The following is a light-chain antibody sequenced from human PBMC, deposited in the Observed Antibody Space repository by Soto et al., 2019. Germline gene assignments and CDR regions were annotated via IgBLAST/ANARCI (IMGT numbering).Light chain of an antibody. J-gene: IGLJ2*01. CDR1: SSNIGADYD. V-gene: IGLV1-40*01. CDR2: GNI. CDR3: QSYDSSLSGVV. Sequence: QSVLTQPPSVSGAPGQRVTISCSGSSSNIGADYDVYWYQQLPGTAPKLLIYGNINRPSGVPDRFSASKSGTSASLAITGLQAEDEAGYYCQSYDSSLSGVVFGGGTKLTVL.